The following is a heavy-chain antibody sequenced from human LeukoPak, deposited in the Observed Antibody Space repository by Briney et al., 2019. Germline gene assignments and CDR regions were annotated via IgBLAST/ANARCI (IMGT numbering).Heavy chain of an antibody. J-gene: IGHJ1*01. D-gene: IGHD3-3*01. V-gene: IGHV3-33*08. Sequence: GGSLRLSCAASGFTFSSYAMSWVRQAPGKGLEWVGVISYDGSNQYYADSVKGRFTISRDNSKNTLYLQKNSLRAEDTAVYYCAKGDFWNGLGEYFLYWGQGTLVTVSS. CDR2: ISYDGSNQ. CDR3: AKGDFWNGLGEYFLY. CDR1: GFTFSSYA.